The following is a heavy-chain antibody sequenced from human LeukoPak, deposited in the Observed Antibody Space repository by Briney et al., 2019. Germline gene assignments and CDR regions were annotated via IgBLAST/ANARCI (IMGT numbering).Heavy chain of an antibody. Sequence: GGSLRLSCAASGFTFSSYAMSWVRQAPGKGLEWVGRMKSRTDGGTTEYAAPVKGGFTISRDDSINTLFLQMTSLKTEDTAVYYCATGGPIYYYGSGSYLGPWDYWGQGTLVTVSS. CDR1: GFTFSSYA. V-gene: IGHV3-15*01. CDR2: MKSRTDGGTT. D-gene: IGHD3-10*01. CDR3: ATGGPIYYYGSGSYLGPWDY. J-gene: IGHJ4*02.